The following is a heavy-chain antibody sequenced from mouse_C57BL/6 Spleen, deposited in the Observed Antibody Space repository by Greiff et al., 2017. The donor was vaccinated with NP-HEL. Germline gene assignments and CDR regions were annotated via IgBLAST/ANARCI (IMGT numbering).Heavy chain of an antibody. V-gene: IGHV1-82*01. CDR3: ARRGYGNHDLYYAMDY. CDR2: IYPGDGDT. J-gene: IGHJ4*01. Sequence: VQLQQSGPELVKPGASVKISCKASGYAFSSSWMNWVKQRPGKGLEWIGRIYPGDGDTNYNGKFKGKATLTADKSSSTAYMQRSSLTSEDSAVYFCARRGYGNHDLYYAMDYWGQGTSVTVSS. D-gene: IGHD2-10*02. CDR1: GYAFSSSW.